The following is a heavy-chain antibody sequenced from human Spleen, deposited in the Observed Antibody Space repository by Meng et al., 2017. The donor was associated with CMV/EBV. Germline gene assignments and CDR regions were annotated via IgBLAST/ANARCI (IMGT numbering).Heavy chain of an antibody. V-gene: IGHV4-31*02. J-gene: IGHJ4*02. CDR2: IIYGGST. Sequence: SGASINSGDYYWSWIRQHPGKGLEWMGYIIYGGSTYYIPSLKSRLTISMDTSKNQFSLKLSSVTAADTAVYYCARGPGYCSSTSCRDYWGQGTLVTVSS. CDR1: GASINSGDYY. CDR3: ARGPGYCSSTSCRDY. D-gene: IGHD2-2*01.